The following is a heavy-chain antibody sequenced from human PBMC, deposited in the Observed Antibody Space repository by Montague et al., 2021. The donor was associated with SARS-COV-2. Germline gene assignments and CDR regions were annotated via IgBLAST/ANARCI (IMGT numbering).Heavy chain of an antibody. J-gene: IGHJ4*02. V-gene: IGHV4-31*02. Sequence: ISYSGNTYYRPSLKSRITLSVYTSNNQFSLKLRSVTAADTAVYYCARDSSWTTFDFCGQGTLVTVSS. CDR2: ISYSGNT. D-gene: IGHD2/OR15-2a*01. CDR3: ARDSSWTTFDF.